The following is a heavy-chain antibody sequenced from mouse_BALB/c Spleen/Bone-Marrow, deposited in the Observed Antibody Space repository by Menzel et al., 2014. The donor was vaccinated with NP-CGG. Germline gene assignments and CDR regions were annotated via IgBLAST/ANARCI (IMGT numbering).Heavy chain of an antibody. CDR2: IYPYNGGT. CDR3: ARKDYDSFFDY. J-gene: IGHJ2*01. CDR1: GYTFTDYN. Sequence: VQLKQSGPELVKPGASVKISCKASGYTFTDYNMHWVKQSHGKSLEWIGYIYPYNGGTGYNQKFKTKATLTVDNSSSTAYMELRSLTSEDSAVYYCARKDYDSFFDYWGRGTTLTVSS. D-gene: IGHD2-4*01. V-gene: IGHV1S29*02.